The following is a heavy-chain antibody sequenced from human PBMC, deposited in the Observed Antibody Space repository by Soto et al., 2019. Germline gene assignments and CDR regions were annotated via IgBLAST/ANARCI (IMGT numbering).Heavy chain of an antibody. J-gene: IGHJ4*02. D-gene: IGHD2-2*01. Sequence: SETLSLTCTVSGDSTSSGGYYWSWIRQHPGKGLEWIGYLYYSGSTYYNPSLKSRVTISVDTSKNQFSLKLSSVAAADTAVYYCASIVVPAALFDYWGQATLVTVAS. V-gene: IGHV4-31*03. CDR1: GDSTSSGGYY. CDR3: ASIVVPAALFDY. CDR2: LYYSGST.